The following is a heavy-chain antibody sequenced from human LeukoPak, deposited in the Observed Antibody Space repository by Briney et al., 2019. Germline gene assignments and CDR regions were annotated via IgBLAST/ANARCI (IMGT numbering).Heavy chain of an antibody. J-gene: IGHJ4*02. D-gene: IGHD3-10*01. Sequence: PGGSLRLSCALSGFTFSDYAMSWVRQAPGKGLEWVSSIGHTFGSTYYTESVKGRFIISRDSSKNTIFLRMNSLRADDTAVYYCAKGPFYYGTGGPTWGQGTLVTVSS. V-gene: IGHV3-23*01. CDR2: IGHTFGST. CDR3: AKGPFYYGTGGPT. CDR1: GFTFSDYA.